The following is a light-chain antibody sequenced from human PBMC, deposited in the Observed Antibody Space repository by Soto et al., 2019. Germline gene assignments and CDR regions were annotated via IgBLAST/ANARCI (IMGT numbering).Light chain of an antibody. CDR1: SSDIGAYNF. V-gene: IGLV2-14*03. CDR2: DVN. CDR3: TSWTTSTTMI. J-gene: IGLJ2*01. Sequence: SALTQPASVSGSPGQSITISCTGTSSDIGAYNFVSWYQQHPGKAPKLMLYDVNIRPSGVSNRFSGSKSGNTASLTISGLQAEDEADYYCTSWTTSTTMIFGGGTKVNVL.